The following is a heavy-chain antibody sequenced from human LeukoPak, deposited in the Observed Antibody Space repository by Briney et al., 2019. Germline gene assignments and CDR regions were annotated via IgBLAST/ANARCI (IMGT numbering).Heavy chain of an antibody. CDR2: IWYDGSNK. CDR3: AKDITYYYDSSGYYYAHN. CDR1: GFTFSSYG. J-gene: IGHJ4*02. Sequence: GGSLRLSCAASGFTFSSYGMHWVRQAPGKGLEWVAVIWYDGSNKYYADSVKGRFTIPRDNSKNTLYLQMNSLRAEDTAVYYCAKDITYYYDSSGYYYAHNWGQGTLVTVSS. V-gene: IGHV3-33*06. D-gene: IGHD3-22*01.